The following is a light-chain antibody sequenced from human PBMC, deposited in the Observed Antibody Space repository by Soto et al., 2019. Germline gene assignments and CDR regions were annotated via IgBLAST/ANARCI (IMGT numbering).Light chain of an antibody. CDR2: GAS. CDR1: QSVSST. V-gene: IGKV3-15*01. J-gene: IGKJ3*01. Sequence: EIVRTQSPATLPVYPGERATLSCRANQSVSSTLAWYQQKPGQTPRLLIYGASNRATGIPARFSGSGSGTEFTLTIGSLQSEDLAVYYGHQYHNWPTFTFGTGTQVDIK. CDR3: HQYHNWPTFT.